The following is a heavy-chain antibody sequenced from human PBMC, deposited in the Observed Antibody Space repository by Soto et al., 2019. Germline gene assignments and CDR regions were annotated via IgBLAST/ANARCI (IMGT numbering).Heavy chain of an antibody. V-gene: IGHV4-31*03. J-gene: IGHJ6*01. CDR3: ASGQTYYDFWSGPTYYYGMDV. CDR2: IYYSGST. Sequence: PSETLSLTCTVSGGSISSGGYYWSWIRQHPGKGPEWIGYIYYSGSTYYNPSLKSRVTISVDTSKNQFSLKLSSVTAADTAVYYCASGQTYYDFWSGPTYYYGMDVWGQGTTVTVSS. D-gene: IGHD3-3*01. CDR1: GGSISSGGYY.